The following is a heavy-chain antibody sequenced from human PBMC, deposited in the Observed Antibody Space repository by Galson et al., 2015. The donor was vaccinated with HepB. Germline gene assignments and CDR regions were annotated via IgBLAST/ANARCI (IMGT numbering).Heavy chain of an antibody. Sequence: SLSLSCGAFGFTRRSYWMSWVRQPPEKGLEWVANIKQDGSEKYYVDSVMGRFTISRDNAKNSLSLQMNSLRAEDTAVYYCAIYENIWGQGTLVTVSS. D-gene: IGHD2/OR15-2a*01. CDR1: GFTRRSYW. CDR2: IKQDGSEK. CDR3: AIYENI. J-gene: IGHJ4*02. V-gene: IGHV3-7*03.